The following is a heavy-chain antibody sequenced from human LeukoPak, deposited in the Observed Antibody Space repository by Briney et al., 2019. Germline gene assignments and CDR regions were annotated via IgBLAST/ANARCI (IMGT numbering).Heavy chain of an antibody. CDR3: ASRVATAGSVDY. J-gene: IGHJ4*02. CDR1: GFTVSSNY. D-gene: IGHD6-13*01. CDR2: IYSSGST. Sequence: GGSLRLSCAASGFTVSSNYMSWVRQAPGKGLEWVSVIYSSGSTYYADSVKGRFTISRDNSKNTLHLQMNTLRAEDTAVYYCASRVATAGSVDYWGQGTLVTVSS. V-gene: IGHV3-53*01.